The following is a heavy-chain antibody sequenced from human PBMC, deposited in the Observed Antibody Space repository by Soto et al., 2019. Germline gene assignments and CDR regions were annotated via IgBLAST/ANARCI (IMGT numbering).Heavy chain of an antibody. CDR2: ISGSGGST. CDR1: GFTFSSYA. D-gene: IGHD3-9*01. CDR3: AKDHYDILTGYYGPFGY. V-gene: IGHV3-23*01. J-gene: IGHJ4*02. Sequence: GGSLRLSCAASGFTFSSYAMSWVRQAPGKGLEWVSAISGSGGSTYYADSVKGRFTISRDNSKNTLYLQMNSLRAEDTAVYYCAKDHYDILTGYYGPFGYWGQGTLVTVSS.